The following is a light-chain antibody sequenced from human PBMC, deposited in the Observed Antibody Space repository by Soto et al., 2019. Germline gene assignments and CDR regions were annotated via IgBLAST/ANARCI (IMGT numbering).Light chain of an antibody. CDR3: QQRSNWTWT. Sequence: EIXLKQSPSTXXLSLVERATLSSRASQSVSSYLAWYQQKPGQAPRFLIYDASNRATGIPARFSGSGSGTDFTLTISSLEPEDFAVYYCQQRSNWTWTFGQGTKVDIK. J-gene: IGKJ1*01. CDR1: QSVSSY. V-gene: IGKV3-11*01. CDR2: DAS.